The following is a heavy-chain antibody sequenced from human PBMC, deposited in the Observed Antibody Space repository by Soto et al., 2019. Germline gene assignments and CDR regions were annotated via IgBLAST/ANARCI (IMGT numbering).Heavy chain of an antibody. V-gene: IGHV4-59*01. CDR2: FYYSGST. CDR3: ARGCGSPCWFDS. CDR1: GDSITSYY. D-gene: IGHD2-21*01. Sequence: SETLSLTCSVSGDSITSYYWSWIRQPPGKGLEWIGNFYYSGSTHYNPSLKSRVTISVDTSKNQFSLNLTSVTAADTAVYYCARGCGSPCWFDSGGQGTRVTVSS. J-gene: IGHJ5*01.